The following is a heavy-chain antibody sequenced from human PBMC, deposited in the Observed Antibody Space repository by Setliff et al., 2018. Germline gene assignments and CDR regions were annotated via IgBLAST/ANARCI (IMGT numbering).Heavy chain of an antibody. CDR1: GVSTSSGDYY. V-gene: IGHV4-30-4*08. J-gene: IGHJ4*02. CDR2: IYNSGST. Sequence: SETLSLTCTVSGVSTSSGDYYWSWIRQPPGKGLEWIRYIYNSGSTYYNPSLKSRVSISLDTSNNQFSLKVNSVTAADTAVYYCARANGDFVSHSFDYWGQGTLVTVSS. D-gene: IGHD4-17*01. CDR3: ARANGDFVSHSFDY.